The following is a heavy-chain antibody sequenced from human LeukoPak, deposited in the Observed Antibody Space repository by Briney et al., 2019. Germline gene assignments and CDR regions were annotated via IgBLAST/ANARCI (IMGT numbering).Heavy chain of an antibody. V-gene: IGHV4-31*03. J-gene: IGHJ4*02. CDR2: IYNSGTT. Sequence: SETLSLTCTVSGVSISSGGYYWSWIRQHPGKGLEWIGYIYNSGTTYYNPSLRSRLTISADTSKNQFSLKLSSVSAADTAVYYCARFKQLVVFDYWGQGTLVTVSS. CDR1: GVSISSGGYY. D-gene: IGHD6-13*01. CDR3: ARFKQLVVFDY.